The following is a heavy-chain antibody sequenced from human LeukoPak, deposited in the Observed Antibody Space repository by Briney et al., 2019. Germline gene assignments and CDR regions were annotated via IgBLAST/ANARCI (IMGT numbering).Heavy chain of an antibody. CDR3: ARGRKFWPAYSGYGFSPAFDY. V-gene: IGHV4-39*07. CDR2: INHSGST. D-gene: IGHD5-12*01. CDR1: GGSISSGSYY. J-gene: IGHJ4*02. Sequence: KASQTLSLTCTVSGGSISSGSYYWSWIRQPPGKGLEWIGEINHSGSTNYNPSLKSRVTISVDTSKNQFSLKLGSVTAADTAVYYCARGRKFWPAYSGYGFSPAFDYWGQGTLVTVSS.